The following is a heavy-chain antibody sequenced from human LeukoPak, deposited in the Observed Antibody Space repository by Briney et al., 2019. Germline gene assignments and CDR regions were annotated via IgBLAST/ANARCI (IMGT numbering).Heavy chain of an antibody. V-gene: IGHV3-21*01. J-gene: IGHJ4*02. Sequence: PGGSLGLSCAASGFTFSSYSMNWVRQAPGKGLEWVSSISSSSSYIYYADSVKGRFTISRDNAKNSLYLQMNSLRAEDTAVYYCARDKSYSSSSLFDYWGQGTLVTVSS. CDR3: ARDKSYSSSSLFDY. CDR1: GFTFSSYS. D-gene: IGHD6-6*01. CDR2: ISSSSSYI.